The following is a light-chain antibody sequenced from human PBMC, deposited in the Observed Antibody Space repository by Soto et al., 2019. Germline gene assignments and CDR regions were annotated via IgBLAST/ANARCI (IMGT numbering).Light chain of an antibody. J-gene: IGKJ3*01. V-gene: IGKV1-33*01. CDR2: DAS. CDR1: QDISYF. CDR3: LQFDNPLIT. Sequence: DIQMTQSPSSLSASVGDRVTITCQASQDISYFLNWFQQKPGKAPKLLIYDASTLETGVPSRFSGSGSGTNFTFTISSLQHEDVATYYCLQFDNPLITFGPGTKVDIK.